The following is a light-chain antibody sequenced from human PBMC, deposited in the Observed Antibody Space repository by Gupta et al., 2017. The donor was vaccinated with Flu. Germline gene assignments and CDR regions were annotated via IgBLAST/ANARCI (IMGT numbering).Light chain of an antibody. J-gene: IGLJ7*01. Sequence: HSVLTQPHSASETPGQRVTISCSVSSSNIGSNFVYWYQQFPGAAPKLLIYRNNQRPSGVPDRFSGSKAGTSASLAISGLRSEDEADYYCTTWDDNLSSAVFGGGTQLTVL. CDR2: RNN. CDR1: SSNIGSNF. V-gene: IGLV1-47*01. CDR3: TTWDDNLSSAV.